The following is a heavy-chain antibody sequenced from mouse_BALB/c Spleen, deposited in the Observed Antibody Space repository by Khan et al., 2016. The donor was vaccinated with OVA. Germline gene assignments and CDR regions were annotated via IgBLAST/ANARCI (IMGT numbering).Heavy chain of an antibody. V-gene: IGHV3-2*02. CDR1: GYSITSNYA. CDR3: ARGNYYGYAMDY. J-gene: IGHJ4*01. Sequence: EVKLLASGPGLVKPSQSLSLTCTVTGYSITSNYAWNWIRQFPGNKLEWMGYISYSGSTNYNPSLKSRISITRDTSKNQFFLQLNSVTTEDTATYYCARGNYYGYAMDYWGQGTSITVSS. D-gene: IGHD1-1*01. CDR2: ISYSGST.